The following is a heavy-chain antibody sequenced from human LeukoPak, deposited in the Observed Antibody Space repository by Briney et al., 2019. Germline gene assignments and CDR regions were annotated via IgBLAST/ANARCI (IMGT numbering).Heavy chain of an antibody. V-gene: IGHV4-59*01. CDR1: GGSISSYY. D-gene: IGHD3-16*02. CDR2: IYYSGST. J-gene: IGHJ5*02. CDR3: ARSSGDYVWGSYRPGSGFDP. Sequence: PSETLSLTCTVSGGSISSYYWSWLRQPPGKGLEWIGYIYYSGSTNYNPSLKSRVTISVDTSKNQFSLKLSSVTAADTAVYYCARSSGDYVWGSYRPGSGFDPWGQGTLVTVSS.